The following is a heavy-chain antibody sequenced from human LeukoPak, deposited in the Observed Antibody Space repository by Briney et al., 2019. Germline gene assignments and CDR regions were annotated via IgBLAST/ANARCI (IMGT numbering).Heavy chain of an antibody. Sequence: GGSLRLSCAASGFTFSSYGMHWVRQAPGKGLEWVAVISYDGSNKYYADSVKGRFTISRDNSKNTLYLQMNSLRAEDTAVYYCAKDPKYGGYSYGWGYYYYGMDVWGQGTTVTVSS. CDR2: ISYDGSNK. J-gene: IGHJ6*02. D-gene: IGHD5-18*01. CDR1: GFTFSSYG. V-gene: IGHV3-30*18. CDR3: AKDPKYGGYSYGWGYYYYGMDV.